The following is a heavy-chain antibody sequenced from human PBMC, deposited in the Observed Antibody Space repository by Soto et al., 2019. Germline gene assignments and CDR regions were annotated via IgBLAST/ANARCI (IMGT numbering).Heavy chain of an antibody. J-gene: IGHJ6*02. CDR2: IYPSDSET. Sequence: LGESLKIACKASGYTFTNYWIGWVRQLPGAGLEWMGMIYPSDSETRYSPSFRGHVTISVDKSISTAYLQWSSLKASDTANYFCARHSLIISPLFALDFWGQGTTVTVSS. V-gene: IGHV5-51*01. CDR1: GYTFTNYW. CDR3: ARHSLIISPLFALDF. D-gene: IGHD2-21*01.